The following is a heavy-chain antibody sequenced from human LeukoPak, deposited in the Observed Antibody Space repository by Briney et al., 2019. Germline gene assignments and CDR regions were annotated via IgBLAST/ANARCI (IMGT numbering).Heavy chain of an antibody. J-gene: IGHJ6*01. CDR2: GYSGGST. CDR1: GFTPRSNY. V-gene: IGHV3-53*01. Sequence: GGSLRLSRAASGFTPRSNYMSWVRQAPGRGREWVSVGYSGGSTYYADSVRGGFTSSRDHFKNTLCLQMKSRTAEHTAVYYCGAHSGYGYDFGIEVWGQGTTVTVCS. CDR3: GAHSGYGYDFGIEV. D-gene: IGHD5-12*01.